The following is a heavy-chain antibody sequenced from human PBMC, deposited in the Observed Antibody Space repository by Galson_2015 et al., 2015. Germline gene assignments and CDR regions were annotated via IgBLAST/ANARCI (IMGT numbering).Heavy chain of an antibody. CDR1: GFTFSNYW. J-gene: IGHJ4*02. Sequence: SLRLSCAASGFTFSNYWMTWVRQAPGKGLEWVANIKADGSEKYYVDSVKGRFTISRDNAKNSLYLQMSSLRAEDTAVYYCARVGVSWWYRHMDYWGQGSLVTVSS. D-gene: IGHD2-15*01. CDR2: IKADGSEK. V-gene: IGHV3-7*01. CDR3: ARVGVSWWYRHMDY.